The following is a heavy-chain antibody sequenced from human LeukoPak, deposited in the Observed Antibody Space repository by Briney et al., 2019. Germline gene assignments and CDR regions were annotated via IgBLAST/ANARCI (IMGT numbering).Heavy chain of an antibody. J-gene: IGHJ4*02. CDR1: GFTFSSYE. CDR2: ISSSGSTI. V-gene: IGHV3-48*03. CDR3: ARDLRIVSGSYLDY. D-gene: IGHD1-26*01. Sequence: GGSLRLSCAASGFTFSSYEMNWVRQAPGKGLEWVSYISSSGSTIYYADSVKGRFISSRDNTKNSLYLQMNSLRAEDTAIYYFARDLRIVSGSYLDYWGQGPLVTVSS.